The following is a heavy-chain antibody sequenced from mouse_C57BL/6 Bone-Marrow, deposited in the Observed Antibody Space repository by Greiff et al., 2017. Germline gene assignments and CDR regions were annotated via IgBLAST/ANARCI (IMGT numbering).Heavy chain of an antibody. CDR2: ISYSGST. CDR3: ARVRYYGSRVYFDD. D-gene: IGHD1-1*01. Sequence: EVQLVESGPGMVKPSQSLSLPCTVTGYSITSGYDWHWIRHFPGNKLEWMGYISYSGSTNYNPSLKSRISITHDTSKNHFFLKLNSVTTEDTATYYCARVRYYGSRVYFDDWGQGTTLTVSS. J-gene: IGHJ2*01. V-gene: IGHV3-1*01. CDR1: GYSITSGYD.